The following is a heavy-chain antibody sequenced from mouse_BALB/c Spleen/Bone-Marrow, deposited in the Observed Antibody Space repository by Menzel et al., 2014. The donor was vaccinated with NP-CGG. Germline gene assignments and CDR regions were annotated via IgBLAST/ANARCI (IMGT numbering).Heavy chain of an antibody. CDR1: GYTFTSYW. CDR3: TNHYFDY. Sequence: LQQSGSELVRPGAPVKLSCKASGYTFTSYWMHWVKRRPGQGLEWIGNIYPGSGSTNYDEKFKSKATLTVDTSSSTAYMQLSSLTSEDSAVYYCTNHYFDYWGQGTTLTVSS. CDR2: IYPGSGST. J-gene: IGHJ2*01. V-gene: IGHV1S22*01.